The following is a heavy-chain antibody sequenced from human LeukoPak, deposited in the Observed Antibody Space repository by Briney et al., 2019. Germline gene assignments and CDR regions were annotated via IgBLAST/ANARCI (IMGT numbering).Heavy chain of an antibody. CDR3: AREGYSSSWYQDY. J-gene: IGHJ4*02. Sequence: PSETLSLTCTVSGGSISSSSYYWGWIRQPPGKGLEWIGSIYYSGSTYYNPSLKSRVTISADTPKNHFSLKLSSVTAADTAVYYCAREGYSSSWYQDYWGQGTLVTVSS. D-gene: IGHD6-13*01. CDR2: IYYSGST. CDR1: GGSISSSSYY. V-gene: IGHV4-39*07.